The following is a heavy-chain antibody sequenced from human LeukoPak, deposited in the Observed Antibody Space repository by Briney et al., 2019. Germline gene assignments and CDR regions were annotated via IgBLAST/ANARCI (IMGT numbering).Heavy chain of an antibody. Sequence: GESLKISCQGSGYSFTNYWINWVRQMPGKGLEWMGRIDPSDSDTNYSPSFHGHVTISADKSISTALLQWSSLKASDTAIYYCARHYFCSTTSCFGTHLYFDLWGRGTLVTVSS. J-gene: IGHJ2*01. V-gene: IGHV5-10-1*01. CDR3: ARHYFCSTTSCFGTHLYFDL. D-gene: IGHD2-2*01. CDR2: IDPSDSDT. CDR1: GYSFTNYW.